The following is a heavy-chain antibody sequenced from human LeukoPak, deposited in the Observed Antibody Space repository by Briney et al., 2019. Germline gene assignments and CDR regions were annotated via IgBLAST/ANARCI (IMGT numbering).Heavy chain of an antibody. CDR1: GFTFSSYA. V-gene: IGHV3-30-3*01. CDR2: ISYDGSNK. CDR3: ARERRIAARVFDY. Sequence: PGGPLRLSCAASGFTFSSYAMHWVRQAPGKGLEWVAVISYDGSNKYYADSVKGRFTISRDNSKNTLYLQMNSLRAEDTAVYYCARERRIAARVFDYWGQGTLVTVSS. J-gene: IGHJ4*02. D-gene: IGHD6-6*01.